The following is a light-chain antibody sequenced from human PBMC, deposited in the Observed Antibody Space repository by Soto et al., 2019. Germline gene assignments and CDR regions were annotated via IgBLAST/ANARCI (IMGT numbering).Light chain of an antibody. CDR3: QQSYSTWWT. Sequence: IKITHPPSPLSAPVEERAPITCRASQTITSYLNWYQQKPGKAPKLLIYAASSLQSGVPSRFSGSGSGTDFTLTISSLQPEDFATYYCQQSYSTWWTFGQGTKVEIK. J-gene: IGKJ1*01. CDR1: QTITSY. CDR2: AAS. V-gene: IGKV1-39*01.